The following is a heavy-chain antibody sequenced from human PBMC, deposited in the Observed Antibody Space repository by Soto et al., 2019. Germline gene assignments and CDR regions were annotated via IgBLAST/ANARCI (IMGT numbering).Heavy chain of an antibody. D-gene: IGHD2-15*01. CDR1: GYTFTSYG. CDR3: ARDLDPYCSGGSCFVNWFHP. CDR2: ISAYNGNT. V-gene: IGHV1-18*01. J-gene: IGHJ5*02. Sequence: ASVKVSCKASGYTFTSYGITCVRQAPGQGLEWMGWISAYNGNTNYAQKLQGRVTMTTDTSTSTAYMELRSLRSDDTAVYYCARDLDPYCSGGSCFVNWFHPWGQGTLVTVSS.